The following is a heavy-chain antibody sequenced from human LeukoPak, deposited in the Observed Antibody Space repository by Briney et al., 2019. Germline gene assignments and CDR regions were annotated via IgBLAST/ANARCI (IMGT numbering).Heavy chain of an antibody. V-gene: IGHV1-18*01. D-gene: IGHD4-17*01. CDR3: ARDRGTTPLGYYYYYMDV. Sequence: ASVKVSCKASGYTFTSYGISWVRQAPGQGLEWMGWISAYNGNTNYAQKLQGRVTMTTDTSTSTAYMELRSLRSDDTAVYYCARDRGTTPLGYYYYYMDVWGKGATVTISS. CDR2: ISAYNGNT. J-gene: IGHJ6*03. CDR1: GYTFTSYG.